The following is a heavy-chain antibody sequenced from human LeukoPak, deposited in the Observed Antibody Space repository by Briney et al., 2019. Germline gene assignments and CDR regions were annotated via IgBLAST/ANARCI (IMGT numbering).Heavy chain of an antibody. J-gene: IGHJ3*02. Sequence: PGGSLRLSCAASGFTFDDYAMHWVRQAPGKGLEWVSGISWNSGSIGYADSVKGRFTISRDNAKNSLYLQMNSLRAEDTALYYCAKDKSGSLQTLDAFDIWGQGTMVTVSS. V-gene: IGHV3-9*01. CDR3: AKDKSGSLQTLDAFDI. D-gene: IGHD5-12*01. CDR1: GFTFDDYA. CDR2: ISWNSGSI.